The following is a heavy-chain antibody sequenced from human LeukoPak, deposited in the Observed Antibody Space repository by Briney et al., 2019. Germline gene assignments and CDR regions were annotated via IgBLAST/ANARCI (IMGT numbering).Heavy chain of an antibody. Sequence: PGGSLRLSCAASGFTFRDHYMSWIRQAPGKGLEWVSYISNDGTTINYADSVKGRFTVSRDNAKNSMYLQMNSLRVEDTAVYYCVRTARPSDYWGQGTLVTVSS. J-gene: IGHJ4*02. CDR1: GFTFRDHY. CDR3: VRTARPSDY. D-gene: IGHD6-6*01. CDR2: ISNDGTTI. V-gene: IGHV3-11*04.